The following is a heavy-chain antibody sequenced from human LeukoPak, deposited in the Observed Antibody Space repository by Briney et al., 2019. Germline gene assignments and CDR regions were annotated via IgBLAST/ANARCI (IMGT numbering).Heavy chain of an antibody. D-gene: IGHD3-10*01. V-gene: IGHV1-3*01. J-gene: IGHJ4*02. Sequence: ASMKVSCKASGYTFTIYPMHSVRQAPGQRLAWMGWINAGNGSTKYSQKFQGRATIPRDPSGSTAYLELSSLRSEDTAVCYCAISTAYGLLWFGELQFDYWVQGTLVTVSS. CDR2: INAGNGST. CDR3: AISTAYGLLWFGELQFDY. CDR1: GYTFTIYP.